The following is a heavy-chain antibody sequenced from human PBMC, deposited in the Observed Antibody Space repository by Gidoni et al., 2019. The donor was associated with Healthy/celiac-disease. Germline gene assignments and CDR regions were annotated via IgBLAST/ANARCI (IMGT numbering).Heavy chain of an antibody. J-gene: IGHJ4*02. Sequence: EVQLVESGGGLVQPGRSLRLSCAASGFTFDDYAMHWVRQAPGKGLEWVSGISWNSGSIGYADSVKGRFTISRDNAKNSLYLQMNSLRAEDTALYYCAKATYDFWSGYYTREYFDYWGQGTLVTVSS. CDR1: GFTFDDYA. D-gene: IGHD3-3*01. CDR3: AKATYDFWSGYYTREYFDY. CDR2: ISWNSGSI. V-gene: IGHV3-9*01.